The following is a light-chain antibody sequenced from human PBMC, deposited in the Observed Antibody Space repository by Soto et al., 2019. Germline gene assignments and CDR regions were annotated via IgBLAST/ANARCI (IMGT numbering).Light chain of an antibody. J-gene: IGKJ1*01. CDR1: QSVSSYY. V-gene: IGKV3-20*01. Sequence: EFVLTQSPGTLSLSPGERATLSCRASQSVSSYYLAWYQQKPGQAPRLLIYAASSRATGIPDRFSGGGSGTDFTLTISRLEPEDFAVYYCQQCGSSPWPFGQGTRWIS. CDR3: QQCGSSPWP. CDR2: AAS.